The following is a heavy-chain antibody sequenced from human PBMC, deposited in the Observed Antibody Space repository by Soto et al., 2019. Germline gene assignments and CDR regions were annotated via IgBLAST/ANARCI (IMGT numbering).Heavy chain of an antibody. CDR1: GGSISSGGYY. V-gene: IGHV4-30-4*08. CDR2: IYYTGST. CDR3: ARGLEPHYDDTNYPGGFDS. J-gene: IGHJ4*02. D-gene: IGHD3-22*01. Sequence: PSETLSLTCTVSGGSISSGGYYWSWIRQPPGKGLEWIGYIYYTGSTYYNPSLKSRLTISVDTSKNQFSLKLSSVTAADTAVYYCARGLEPHYDDTNYPGGFDSWGQGTLVTVSS.